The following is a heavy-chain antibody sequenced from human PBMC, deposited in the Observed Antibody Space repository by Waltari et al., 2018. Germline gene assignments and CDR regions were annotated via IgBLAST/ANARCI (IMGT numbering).Heavy chain of an antibody. Sequence: EVQLVATGGGLIQPGGSLSLHCVGAGLRVRNNYMTWVRQAPGKGLEWVSLICSGGATYYAESVKGRFTMSRDNSKNTVYLYMNSLRVEDTAVYYCARGYGDYGFDYWGQGTLVTVSA. V-gene: IGHV3-53*02. CDR1: GLRVRNNY. J-gene: IGHJ4*02. CDR3: ARGYGDYGFDY. CDR2: ICSGGAT. D-gene: IGHD5-12*01.